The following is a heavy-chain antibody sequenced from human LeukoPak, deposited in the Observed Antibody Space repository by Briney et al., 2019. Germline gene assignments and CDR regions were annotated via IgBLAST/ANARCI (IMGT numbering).Heavy chain of an antibody. D-gene: IGHD3-3*01. CDR2: IFHSGGA. Sequence: SETLSLTCSVSGGSISSGDYYWSWIRQPPGKGLEWIGYIFHSGGAYYNPSLKSRVTISVDTSKNQFSLKLSSVTAADTAVYYCVREYDFWSGYYPPPSEDYGMDVWGQGTTVTVSS. J-gene: IGHJ6*02. CDR3: VREYDFWSGYYPPPSEDYGMDV. CDR1: GGSISSGDYY. V-gene: IGHV4-30-4*01.